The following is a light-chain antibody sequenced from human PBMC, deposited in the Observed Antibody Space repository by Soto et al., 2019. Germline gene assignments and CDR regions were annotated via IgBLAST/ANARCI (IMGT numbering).Light chain of an antibody. V-gene: IGKV3-20*01. J-gene: IGKJ2*01. Sequence: EIVLTQSPGTLSLSPGERATLSCRASQSVSSSYLAWYQQKPGQAPRLLIYGASSRATGIPDRFSGSVSGTDFTLTLSRLEPEDIAVYYCQQYGSSPPMYTFGQGTKLEIK. CDR1: QSVSSSY. CDR3: QQYGSSPPMYT. CDR2: GAS.